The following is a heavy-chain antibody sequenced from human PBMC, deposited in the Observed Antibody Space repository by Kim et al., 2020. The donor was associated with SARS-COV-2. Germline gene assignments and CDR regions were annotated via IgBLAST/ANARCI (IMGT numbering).Heavy chain of an antibody. CDR3: ARHGRYYYDSSGYYYDY. V-gene: IGHV4-39*01. J-gene: IGHJ4*02. D-gene: IGHD3-22*01. Sequence: LKSRVTISVDTSKNQFSLKLSSVTAADTAVYYCARHGRYYYDSSGYYYDYWGQGTLVTVSS.